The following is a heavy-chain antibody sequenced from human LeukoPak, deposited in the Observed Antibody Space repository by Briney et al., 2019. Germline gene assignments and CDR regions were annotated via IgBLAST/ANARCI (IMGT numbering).Heavy chain of an antibody. Sequence: GASVTVSCKASGYTFTSYYMHWVRQAPGQGLEWMGVINPSGGSTSYAQKFQGRVTMTRDMSTSTVYMELSSLKASDTAMYYCARQGGTAAAGAFNYWGQGTLVTVSS. CDR3: ARQGGTAAAGAFNY. CDR1: GYTFTSYY. D-gene: IGHD6-13*01. J-gene: IGHJ4*02. V-gene: IGHV1-46*01. CDR2: INPSGGST.